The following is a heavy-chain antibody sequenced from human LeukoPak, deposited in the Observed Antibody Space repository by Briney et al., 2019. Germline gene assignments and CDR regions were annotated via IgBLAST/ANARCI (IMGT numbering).Heavy chain of an antibody. Sequence: ASVKVSCKASGYTFTSYGISWVRQAPGQGLEWMGWISAYNGNTNYAQKLQGRVTMTTDTSTSTAYMELRSLRSDDTAVYYCARGSPAGYSSSWYFDYWGQGTLVTVSS. V-gene: IGHV1-18*01. CDR2: ISAYNGNT. J-gene: IGHJ4*02. CDR1: GYTFTSYG. CDR3: ARGSPAGYSSSWYFDY. D-gene: IGHD6-13*01.